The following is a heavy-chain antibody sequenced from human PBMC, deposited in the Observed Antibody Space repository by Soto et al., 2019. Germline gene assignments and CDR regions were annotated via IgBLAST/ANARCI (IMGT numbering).Heavy chain of an antibody. V-gene: IGHV3-30-3*01. D-gene: IGHD6-19*01. Sequence: GGSLRLSCSASGFTFRNFGMHWARQAPGKGLEWVAVISYDGSTKYYADSVKGRFTISRDTSKNTLFLQMNSLRGEDTVVYYCARVPPRDYSSGWYYYHGMDVWGQGTTVTVSS. J-gene: IGHJ6*02. CDR1: GFTFRNFG. CDR2: ISYDGSTK. CDR3: ARVPPRDYSSGWYYYHGMDV.